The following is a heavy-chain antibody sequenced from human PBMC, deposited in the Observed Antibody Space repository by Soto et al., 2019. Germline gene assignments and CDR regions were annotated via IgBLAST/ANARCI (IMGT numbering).Heavy chain of an antibody. V-gene: IGHV1-18*01. CDR2: INTYNGNT. Sequence: ASVKVSFKASGYTFTRYGIGWARQAPGQGLEWMGWINTYNGNTNYAQNVQGRVTLTTDTSTSTAYMELRSLRSNDTAIYYCAMVDVYVTPSPQDVWGQGTTVTVSS. D-gene: IGHD3-16*01. CDR1: GYTFTRYG. CDR3: AMVDVYVTPSPQDV. J-gene: IGHJ6*02.